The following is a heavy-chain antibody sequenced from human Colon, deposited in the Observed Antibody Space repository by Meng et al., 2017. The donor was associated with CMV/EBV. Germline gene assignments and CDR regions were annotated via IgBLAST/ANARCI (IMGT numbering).Heavy chain of an antibody. D-gene: IGHD5-24*01. CDR3: ARVRDLYGSDGMDV. CDR2: ISSSGSDM. CDR1: GFTFSNHK. Sequence: GESLKISCAASGFTFSNHKMNWVRQAPGKGLEWVSSISSSGSDMYYADFGKGRFTISRDNAKNSLYLQINSLRVEDTAVYYCARVRDLYGSDGMDVWGQGTTVTVSS. V-gene: IGHV3-21*01. J-gene: IGHJ6*02.